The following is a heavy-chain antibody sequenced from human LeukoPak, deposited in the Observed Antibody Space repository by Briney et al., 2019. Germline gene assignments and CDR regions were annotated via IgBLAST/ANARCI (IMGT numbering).Heavy chain of an antibody. J-gene: IGHJ6*04. CDR1: GFTFSSYW. Sequence: PGGSLRLSCAASGFTFSSYWMSWVRQAPGKGLEWVANIKQDGSEKYYVDSVKGRFTISRDNAKNSLYLQMNCLRAEDTAVYYCAELGITMIGGVWGKGTTVTISS. CDR2: IKQDGSEK. V-gene: IGHV3-7*01. CDR3: AELGITMIGGV. D-gene: IGHD3-10*02.